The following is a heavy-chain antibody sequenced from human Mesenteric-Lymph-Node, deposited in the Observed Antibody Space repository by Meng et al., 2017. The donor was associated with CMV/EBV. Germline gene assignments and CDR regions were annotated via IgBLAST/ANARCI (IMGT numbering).Heavy chain of an antibody. J-gene: IGHJ4*02. CDR2: INTDTGDP. CDR1: GYIFTDLA. Sequence: KASGYIFTDLAMNWVRQAPGKGPEWMGWINTDTGDPTYVQDFTGRFVFSLDTSASTAFLEISSLKAEDTAVYYCANKGTDYSSSLGYWGQGTLVTVSS. CDR3: ANKGTDYSSSLGY. D-gene: IGHD6-13*01. V-gene: IGHV7-4-1*02.